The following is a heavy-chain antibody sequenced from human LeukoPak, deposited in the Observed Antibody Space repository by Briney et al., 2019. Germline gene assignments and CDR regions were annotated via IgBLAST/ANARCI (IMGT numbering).Heavy chain of an antibody. D-gene: IGHD4-17*01. CDR3: ARDFHQTTVTTIDY. CDR1: GFTFSSYS. J-gene: IGHJ4*02. V-gene: IGHV3-21*05. Sequence: GGSLRLSCAASGFTFSSYSMTWVRQAPGKGLEWVSYISSSSSYIYYADSVKGRFTISRDNAKNSLYLQMNSLRAEDTAVYYCARDFHQTTVTTIDYWGQGTLVTVSS. CDR2: ISSSSSYI.